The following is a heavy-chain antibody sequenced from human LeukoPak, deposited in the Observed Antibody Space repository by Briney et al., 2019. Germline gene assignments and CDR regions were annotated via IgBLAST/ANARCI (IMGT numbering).Heavy chain of an antibody. CDR1: EFTVSGYS. CDR2: ISSSSSYI. V-gene: IGHV3-21*01. D-gene: IGHD3-16*01. CDR3: ARGGDKAQH. Sequence: GGSLRLFCAASEFTVSGYSMNWVGQAPGKRLEWVSSISSSSSYIYYADSVKGRFTISRDNAKNSLYLQMNSLRAEDTAVYYCARGGDKAQHWGQGTLVTVSS. J-gene: IGHJ1*01.